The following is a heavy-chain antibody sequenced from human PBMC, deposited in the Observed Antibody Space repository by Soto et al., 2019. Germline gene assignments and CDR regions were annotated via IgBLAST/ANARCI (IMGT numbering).Heavy chain of an antibody. CDR2: ISYDGSNK. Sequence: GGSLRLSCAASGFTFSSYTMHWVRQAPGKGLEWVAVISYDGSNKYYADSVKGRFTISRDNSKNTLYLQMNSLRAEDTAVYYCARDYGSGSHYYYYGMDVWGQGTTVTVSS. J-gene: IGHJ6*02. V-gene: IGHV3-30-3*01. CDR3: ARDYGSGSHYYYYGMDV. CDR1: GFTFSSYT. D-gene: IGHD3-10*01.